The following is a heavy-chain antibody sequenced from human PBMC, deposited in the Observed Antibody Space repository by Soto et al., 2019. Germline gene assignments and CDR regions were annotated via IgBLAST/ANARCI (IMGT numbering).Heavy chain of an antibody. V-gene: IGHV1-69*06. CDR2: IVPLSGTT. D-gene: IGHD3-16*01. CDR1: EGTFSTHA. CDR3: AGGVMLRGGDAWVQT. Sequence: QVQLEQSGAEVKKPGSSVKVSCKASEGTFSTHAISWVRQAPEEGLGYMGGIVPLSGTTHFAQNFQGRVSISADKATSTVSMEVISPRFEDTAIYYSAGGVMLRGGDAWVQTWGQGTLVIVSS. J-gene: IGHJ4*02.